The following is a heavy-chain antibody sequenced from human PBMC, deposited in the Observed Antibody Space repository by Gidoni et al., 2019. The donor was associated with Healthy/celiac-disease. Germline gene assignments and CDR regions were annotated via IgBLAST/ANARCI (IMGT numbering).Heavy chain of an antibody. Sequence: QVQLVESGGGVVQPGRSLRLSCAASGFTFSSYGMHWVRQAPGKGLEWVAVIWYDGSNKYYADSVKGRFTISRDNSKNTLYLQMNSLRAEDTAVYYCARESSGYQWDYWGQGTLVTVSS. CDR3: ARESSGYQWDY. J-gene: IGHJ4*02. CDR1: GFTFSSYG. D-gene: IGHD3-22*01. V-gene: IGHV3-33*08. CDR2: IWYDGSNK.